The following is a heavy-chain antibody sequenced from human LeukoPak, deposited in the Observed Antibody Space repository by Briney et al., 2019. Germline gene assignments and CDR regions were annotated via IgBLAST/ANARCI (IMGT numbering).Heavy chain of an antibody. J-gene: IGHJ4*02. V-gene: IGHV3-43*02. CDR2: ISGDGGST. Sequence: GSLRLSCAASGFTFDDYAMHWVRQAPGKGLEWVSLISGDGGSTYYADSVKGRFTISRDNSKNSLYLQMNSLRTEDTALYYCANDWDSSGFDYWGQGTLVTVSS. D-gene: IGHD3-22*01. CDR1: GFTFDDYA. CDR3: ANDWDSSGFDY.